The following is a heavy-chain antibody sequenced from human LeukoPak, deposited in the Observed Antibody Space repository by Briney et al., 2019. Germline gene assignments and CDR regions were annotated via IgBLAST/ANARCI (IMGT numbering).Heavy chain of an antibody. CDR1: GYSFTSYW. V-gene: IGHV5-51*01. CDR3: ASINGDPKRGAFDI. J-gene: IGHJ3*02. CDR2: IYPGDSDT. D-gene: IGHD3-10*01. Sequence: GASLKISSKGSGYSFTSYWIGWVRQLPGKGLEWMGIIYPGDSDTTYSTSFQGQVTISADKSISTAYLQWSSLKASDTAMYYYASINGDPKRGAFDIWGQGTMVTVSS.